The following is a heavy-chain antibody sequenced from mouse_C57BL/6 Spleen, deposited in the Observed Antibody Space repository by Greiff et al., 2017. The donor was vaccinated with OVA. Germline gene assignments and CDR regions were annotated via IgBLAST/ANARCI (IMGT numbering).Heavy chain of an antibody. CDR3: ARAGVNWCDFDC. CDR1: GYTFTDYN. Sequence: VQLQQSGPELVKPGASVKIPCKASGYTFTDYNMDWVKQSHGKSLEWIGDINPKNGGIIYNQKLKGTATLTVDKSSSTAFMVLRSLTSEDSAVYYCARAGVNWCDFDCWGKGTTLTVSS. CDR2: INPKNGGI. D-gene: IGHD4-1*01. J-gene: IGHJ2*01. V-gene: IGHV1-18*01.